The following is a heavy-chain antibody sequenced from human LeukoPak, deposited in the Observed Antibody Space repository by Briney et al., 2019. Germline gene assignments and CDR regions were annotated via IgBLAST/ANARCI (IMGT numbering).Heavy chain of an antibody. CDR3: AREAQKRNGMDV. Sequence: GGALILSCAASGFTFSSYWMTWVREAPGKGLVWVANIKKDGSEKYYLDSVKGRFTISRDDAKNSLYLQMNSLRAEDMAVYYCAREAQKRNGMDVWGQGTTVTVSS. J-gene: IGHJ6*02. V-gene: IGHV3-7*01. CDR1: GFTFSSYW. CDR2: IKKDGSEK.